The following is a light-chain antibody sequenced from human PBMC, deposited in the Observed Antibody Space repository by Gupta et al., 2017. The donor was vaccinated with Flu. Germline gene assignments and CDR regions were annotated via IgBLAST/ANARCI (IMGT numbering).Light chain of an antibody. V-gene: IGKV1D-13*01. CDR1: QGISSA. CDR3: QQFNNYPIT. J-gene: IGKJ5*01. Sequence: GDRGTSTCRASQGISSALAWYQQKPGKAPKLLIYDASSLESGVPSRFSGSGSGTDFTLTISSLQPEDFATYYCQQFNNYPITFGQGTRLEIK. CDR2: DAS.